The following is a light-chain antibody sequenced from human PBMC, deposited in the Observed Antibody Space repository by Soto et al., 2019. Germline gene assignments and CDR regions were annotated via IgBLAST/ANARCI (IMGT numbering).Light chain of an antibody. CDR2: EVS. J-gene: IGLJ1*01. CDR1: SSDVGGYNF. V-gene: IGLV2-14*01. CDR3: CSYVSSKTYV. Sequence: QSVLTQPPSASESPGQSVTISCTGTSSDVGGYNFVSWYQQHPGKAPKLIIYEVSNRPSGVSNRFSGSKSDNTASLTISGLQAEDEADYYCCSYVSSKTYVFGTGTKVTVL.